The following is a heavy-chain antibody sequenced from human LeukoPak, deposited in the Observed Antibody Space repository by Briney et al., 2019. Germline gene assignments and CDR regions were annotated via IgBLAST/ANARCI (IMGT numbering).Heavy chain of an antibody. CDR2: IYYSGST. J-gene: IGHJ5*02. V-gene: IGHV4-39*01. Sequence: SETLSLTCTVSGGSISTYYWGWIRQPPGKGLEWIGSIYYSGSTYYNPSLKSRITISVDTSKNQFSLKLSSVTAADTAVYYCARGGVDYSGTYSAWFDPWGQGTLVTVSA. D-gene: IGHD1-26*01. CDR3: ARGGVDYSGTYSAWFDP. CDR1: GGSISTYY.